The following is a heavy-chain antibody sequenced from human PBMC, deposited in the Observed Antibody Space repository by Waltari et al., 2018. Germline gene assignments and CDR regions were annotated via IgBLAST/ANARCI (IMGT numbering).Heavy chain of an antibody. V-gene: IGHV4-38-2*01. CDR2: IYHSGGT. CDR1: GYSISSGYY. D-gene: IGHD3-9*01. CDR3: ASADYDILTGYSRGFDP. J-gene: IGHJ5*02. Sequence: QVQLQESGPGLVQPSETLSLTCAVSGYSISSGYYWGWIRQPPGKGLEWIGSIYHSGGTSSNPPRKSRVTLSVDTSTNKFSLKLRSVTAADTAVYYCASADYDILTGYSRGFDPWGQGTLVTVSS.